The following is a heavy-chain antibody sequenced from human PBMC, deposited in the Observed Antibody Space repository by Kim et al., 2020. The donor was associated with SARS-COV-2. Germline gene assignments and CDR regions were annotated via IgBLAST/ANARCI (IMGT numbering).Heavy chain of an antibody. CDR3: ARALWFGELLFLSLDAFDI. Sequence: ASVKVSCKASGYTFTSYGISWVRQAPGQGLEWMGWISAYNGNTNYAQKLQGRVTMTTDTSMSTAYMELRSLRSDDTAVYYCARALWFGELLFLSLDAFDIWGQETMVTVSS. CDR1: GYTFTSYG. CDR2: ISAYNGNT. V-gene: IGHV1-18*04. D-gene: IGHD3-10*01. J-gene: IGHJ3*02.